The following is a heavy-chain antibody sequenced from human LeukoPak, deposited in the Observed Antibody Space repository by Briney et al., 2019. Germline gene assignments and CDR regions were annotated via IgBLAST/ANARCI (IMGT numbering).Heavy chain of an antibody. CDR1: GGSFTRYY. V-gene: IGHV4-34*01. J-gene: IGHJ4*03. CDR3: ARGATISETGYFDF. Sequence: SETLSLTCAVYGGSFTRYYWSWIRQSPGKGLEWIAEIDHRGDTNYNPSVKSRVTISVDASKNQFSLKVRSLSAADTAVYYCARGATISETGYFDFWGQGTLVTVSS. D-gene: IGHD5-24*01. CDR2: IDHRGDT.